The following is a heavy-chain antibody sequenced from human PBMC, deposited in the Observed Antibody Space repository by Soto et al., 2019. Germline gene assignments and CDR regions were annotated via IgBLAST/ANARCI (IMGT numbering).Heavy chain of an antibody. CDR1: GFTFTYAW. D-gene: IGHD3-10*01. J-gene: IGHJ5*02. Sequence: EVQLVESGGGLVKPGGSLTLSCAASGFTFTYAWTNWVRQAPGTGLEWVGRIKSKTAGGTTDYTAPVKGRFTISRDDSKNTLFLQMNSLKAEDTAVYYCATDGGAWGQGTLVTVSS. V-gene: IGHV3-15*07. CDR2: IKSKTAGGTT. CDR3: ATDGGA.